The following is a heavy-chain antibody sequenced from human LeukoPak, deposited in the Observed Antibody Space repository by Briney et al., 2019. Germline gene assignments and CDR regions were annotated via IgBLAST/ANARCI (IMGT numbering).Heavy chain of an antibody. CDR1: GYTFSDHY. Sequence: GASVKVSCKASGYTFSDHYIHWVRQAPGQGLEWMGWINPNSGGTDYAEKFQGRVTMTRDTSISTAYLELSSLRSDDTAVYHCARDLYNSGWTGAFDIWGQGTMVTVSS. CDR3: ARDLYNSGWTGAFDI. CDR2: INPNSGGT. V-gene: IGHV1-2*02. J-gene: IGHJ3*02. D-gene: IGHD6-19*01.